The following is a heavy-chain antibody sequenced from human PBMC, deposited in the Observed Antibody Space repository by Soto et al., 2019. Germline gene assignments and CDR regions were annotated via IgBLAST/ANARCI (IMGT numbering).Heavy chain of an antibody. CDR3: ASRNGVTGMDV. V-gene: IGHV4-30-2*01. Sequence: SETLSLTCAVSGGSISSGGYSWSWIRQPPGKGLEWIGYIYHSGSTYYNPSLKSRVTISVDRSKNQFSPKLSSVTAADTAVYYCASRNGVTGMDVWGQGTTVTVSS. J-gene: IGHJ6*02. CDR2: IYHSGST. CDR1: GGSISSGGYS. D-gene: IGHD2-8*01.